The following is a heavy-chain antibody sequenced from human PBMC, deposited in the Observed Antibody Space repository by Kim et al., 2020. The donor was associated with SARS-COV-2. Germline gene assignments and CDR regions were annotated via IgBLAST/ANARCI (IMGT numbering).Heavy chain of an antibody. Sequence: SETLSLTCTVSGGSTSTYYWSWIRQPPGKGLEWIGYIYHSGSTNYNPSLKSRVTISVDTSKNHVSLKLDTVTAADTAVYYCARGYRLDYWGQGTLVTVSS. CDR3: ARGYRLDY. V-gene: IGHV4-59*01. CDR2: IYHSGST. J-gene: IGHJ4*02. CDR1: GGSTSTYY. D-gene: IGHD2-2*02.